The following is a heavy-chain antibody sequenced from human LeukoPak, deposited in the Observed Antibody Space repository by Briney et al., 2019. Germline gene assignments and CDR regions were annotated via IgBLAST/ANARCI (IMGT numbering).Heavy chain of an antibody. J-gene: IGHJ4*02. CDR1: GGSISSTSYY. V-gene: IGHV4-39*01. CDR2: IFPSGNT. D-gene: IGHD5-24*01. Sequence: SETLSLTCTVSGGSISSTSYYWGWIRQPPGKGLEWIGSIFPSGNTYDNPSLKSRGTISVDTSNNQFSLKLTSVTAADTAVYYCARHRSGWLQSSFDYWGQGTLVTVSS. CDR3: ARHRSGWLQSSFDY.